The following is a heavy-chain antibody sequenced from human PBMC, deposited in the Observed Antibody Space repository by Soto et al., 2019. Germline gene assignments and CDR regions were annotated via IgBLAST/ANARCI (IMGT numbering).Heavy chain of an antibody. CDR2: ISYDGSNK. D-gene: IGHD5-18*01. J-gene: IGHJ4*02. V-gene: IGHV3-30-3*01. Sequence: GGSLRLSCAASGFTFSSYAMHWVRQAPGKGLEWVAVISYDGSNKYYADSVKGRFTISRENSKNTLYLQMNSLRAEDTAVYYCARSTTPYSYCFDYWGQGTLVTVSS. CDR3: ARSTTPYSYCFDY. CDR1: GFTFSSYA.